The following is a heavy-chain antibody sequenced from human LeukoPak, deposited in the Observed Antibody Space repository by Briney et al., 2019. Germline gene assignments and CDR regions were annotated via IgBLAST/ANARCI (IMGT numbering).Heavy chain of an antibody. V-gene: IGHV1-8*01. CDR2: MNPNSGNT. CDR1: GYTFTSYD. D-gene: IGHD4-17*01. CDR3: ARVDYGDYGAGY. Sequence: ASVKVSCXASGYTFTSYDINWVRQATGQGLEWMGWMNPNSGNTGYAQKFQGRVTMTRNTSISTAYMELSSLRSEDTAVYYCARVDYGDYGAGYWGQGTLVTVSS. J-gene: IGHJ4*02.